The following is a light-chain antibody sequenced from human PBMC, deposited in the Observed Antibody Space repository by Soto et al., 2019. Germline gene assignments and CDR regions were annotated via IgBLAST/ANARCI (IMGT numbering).Light chain of an antibody. CDR1: QSVSSY. Sequence: EIVLTQSPATLSLSPGERATLSCRASQSVSSYLAWYQQKPGQAPGLLIYDASNRATGIPARFSGSGSGTDFTLTISNLEPEDFAVYYCQQRSNWPPITFGQGTRLEIK. J-gene: IGKJ5*01. CDR3: QQRSNWPPIT. V-gene: IGKV3-11*01. CDR2: DAS.